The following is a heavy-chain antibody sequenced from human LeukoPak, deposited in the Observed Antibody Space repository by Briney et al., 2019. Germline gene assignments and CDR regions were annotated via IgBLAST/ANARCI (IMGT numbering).Heavy chain of an antibody. CDR2: INHSGST. J-gene: IGHJ6*02. V-gene: IGHV4-34*01. Sequence: SETLSLTCAVYGGSFSGYCWGWIRQPPGKGLEWIREINHSGSTNYNPSLKSRVTISVDTSKNQFSLKLSSVTAADTAVYYCATSSGFYYYYGMDVWGQGTTVTVSS. CDR3: ATSSGFYYYYGMDV. D-gene: IGHD3-3*01. CDR1: GGSFSGYC.